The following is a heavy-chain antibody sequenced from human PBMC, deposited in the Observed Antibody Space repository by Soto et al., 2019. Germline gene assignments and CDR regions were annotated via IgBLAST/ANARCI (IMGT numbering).Heavy chain of an antibody. CDR1: GFTVTNKD. D-gene: IGHD4-17*01. CDR2: IYGGGAT. CDR3: AREPPTPSYGDYEVGYFDY. V-gene: IGHV3-66*01. J-gene: IGHJ4*02. Sequence: GGSLRLSCAGSGFTVTNKDMSWIRQAPGKGLEWVSIIYGGGATYYTDSVKGRFTISRDNSKNTLYLQMNSLRAEDTAVYYCAREPPTPSYGDYEVGYFDYWGQGTLVTVSS.